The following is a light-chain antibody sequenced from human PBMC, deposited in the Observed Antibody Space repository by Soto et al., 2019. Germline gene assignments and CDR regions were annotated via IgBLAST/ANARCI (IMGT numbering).Light chain of an antibody. V-gene: IGLV2-14*01. CDR3: SSYTSSSTLTV. J-gene: IGLJ7*01. CDR1: SSDVGSYNS. Sequence: QSALTQPASVSGSPGQSITISCTGTSSDVGSYNSVSWYQQHPGKAPKLMIYDVSHRPSGVSNRFSGSKSGNTASLTISGLQAEDEADYYCSSYTSSSTLTVFGTGTQLTVL. CDR2: DVS.